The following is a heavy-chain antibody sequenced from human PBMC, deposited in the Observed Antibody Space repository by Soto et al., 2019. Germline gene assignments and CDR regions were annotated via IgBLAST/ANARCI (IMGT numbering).Heavy chain of an antibody. CDR1: GYTFTSYG. Sequence: ASVKVSCKASGYTFTSYGISWVRQAPGQGLEWMGRISAYNGNTNYAQKLQGRVTMTTDTSTSTAYMDLRSLTSDDTAVYYCARDRVAGIWGDAFDIWGQGTMVTVSS. D-gene: IGHD3-16*01. V-gene: IGHV1-18*01. J-gene: IGHJ3*02. CDR3: ARDRVAGIWGDAFDI. CDR2: ISAYNGNT.